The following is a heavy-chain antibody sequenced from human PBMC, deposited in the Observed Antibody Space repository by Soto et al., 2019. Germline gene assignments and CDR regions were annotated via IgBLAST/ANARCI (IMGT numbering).Heavy chain of an antibody. CDR2: ISAYNGNT. J-gene: IGHJ4*02. V-gene: IGHV1-18*01. CDR3: AREGPSGSSGYSIDY. CDR1: GYTFTSYG. D-gene: IGHD3-22*01. Sequence: ASVKVSCKASGYTFTSYGISWVLQAPGQGLEWMGWISAYNGNTNYAQKLQGRVTMTTDTSTSTAYMELRSLRSDDTAVYYCAREGPSGSSGYSIDYWGQGTLVTVSS.